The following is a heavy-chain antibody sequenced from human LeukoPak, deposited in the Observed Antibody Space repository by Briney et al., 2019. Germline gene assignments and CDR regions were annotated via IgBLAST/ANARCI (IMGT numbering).Heavy chain of an antibody. CDR2: IYHSETT. CDR1: GYSISSGYY. V-gene: IGHV4-38-2*01. Sequence: SETLSLTCAVSGYSISSGYYWGWIRQPPGKGLEWIGTIYHSETTYYNPSLESRITISVDTSKNQFSLKVTSVTAADTALYYCARVYCTSFGCYNFDYWGQGALVTVSS. CDR3: ARVYCTSFGCYNFDY. J-gene: IGHJ4*02. D-gene: IGHD2-2*01.